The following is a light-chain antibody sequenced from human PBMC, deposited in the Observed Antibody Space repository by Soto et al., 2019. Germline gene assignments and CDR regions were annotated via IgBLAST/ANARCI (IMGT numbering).Light chain of an antibody. V-gene: IGKV3-15*01. CDR1: QSVGSY. J-gene: IGKJ1*01. CDR3: QQNKDWPGT. Sequence: EIVMTQSPATLSVSPGERATLSCRASQSVGSYLAWYQQKPGQAPRLLIYVASTRATGIPVRFSGSGSGTEFTLTISSLQSEDFGVYYCQQNKDWPGTFGQGTKVEIK. CDR2: VAS.